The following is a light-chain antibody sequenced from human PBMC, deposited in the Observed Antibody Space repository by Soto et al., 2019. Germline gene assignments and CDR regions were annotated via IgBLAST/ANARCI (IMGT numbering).Light chain of an antibody. V-gene: IGLV2-8*01. Sequence: QSVLTQPPPASGSLGQSVTISCTGTSSDVGGYNYVSWYQQHPGKAPKLMIYEVSKRPSGVPDRFSGSKSGNTASLTVSGLQAEDEADYYCSSYAGSNNFVFGTGTKVTVL. CDR3: SSYAGSNNFV. CDR2: EVS. CDR1: SSDVGGYNY. J-gene: IGLJ1*01.